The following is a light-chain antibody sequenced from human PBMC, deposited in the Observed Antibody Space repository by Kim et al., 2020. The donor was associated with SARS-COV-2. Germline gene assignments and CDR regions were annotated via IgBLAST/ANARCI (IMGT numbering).Light chain of an antibody. V-gene: IGLV6-57*03. Sequence: GKTVTISCTRSSGSIASNDVQWYQQRPGSAPTTVIYEDNQGPSGVPGRFSGSIDSSSNSASLTISGLKTEDEADCYCQSYDSSTVVFGGGTQLTVL. CDR3: QSYDSSTVV. J-gene: IGLJ2*01. CDR1: SGSIASND. CDR2: EDN.